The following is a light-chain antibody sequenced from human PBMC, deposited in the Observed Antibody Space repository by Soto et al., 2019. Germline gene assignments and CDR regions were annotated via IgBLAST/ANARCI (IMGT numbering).Light chain of an antibody. V-gene: IGLV2-14*03. CDR3: SSYTSTSSYV. J-gene: IGLJ1*01. CDR1: SSDVGGYNP. CDR2: EVS. Sequence: QSVLTQPASVSGSPGQSITVSCTGTSSDVGGYNPVSWYQQHPGKPPKLIIYEVSNRPSGVSDRFSGSKSGNTASLTISGLQAEDEADYYCSSYTSTSSYVFATGTKVTVL.